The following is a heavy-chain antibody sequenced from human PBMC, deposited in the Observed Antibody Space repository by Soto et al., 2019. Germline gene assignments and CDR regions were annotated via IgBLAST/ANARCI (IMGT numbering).Heavy chain of an antibody. J-gene: IGHJ3*02. CDR2: INPNSGGT. CDR1: GYTFTGYY. V-gene: IGHV1-2*02. CDR3: ARDHVLLWFGESIDAFDI. D-gene: IGHD3-10*01. Sequence: AASVKVSCKASGYTFTGYYMHWVRQAPGQGLEWMGWINPNSGGTNYAQKFQGRVTMTRDTSISTAYMELSRLRSDDTAVYYCARDHVLLWFGESIDAFDIWGQGTMVTVSS.